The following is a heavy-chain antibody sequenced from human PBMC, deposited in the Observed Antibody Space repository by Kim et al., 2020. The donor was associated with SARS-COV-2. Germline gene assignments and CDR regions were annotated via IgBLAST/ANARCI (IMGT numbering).Heavy chain of an antibody. CDR2: ISYDGSNK. Sequence: GGSLRLSCAASGFTFSSYGMHWVRQAPGKGLEWVAVISYDGSNKYYADSVKGRFTISRDNSKNTLYLQMNSLRAEDTAVYYCAKDQYYYDSNGYYPARYFDYWGQGTLVTVSS. CDR3: AKDQYYYDSNGYYPARYFDY. D-gene: IGHD3-22*01. V-gene: IGHV3-30*18. J-gene: IGHJ4*02. CDR1: GFTFSSYG.